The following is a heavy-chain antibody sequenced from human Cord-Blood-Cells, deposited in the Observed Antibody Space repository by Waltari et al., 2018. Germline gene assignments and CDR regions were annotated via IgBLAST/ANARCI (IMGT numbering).Heavy chain of an antibody. CDR2: IYYRGST. D-gene: IGHD6-13*01. CDR3: ARRGAAADY. J-gene: IGHJ4*02. Sequence: QLQLQESGPGLVQPSETLSLTCTVSGRPISSSSYYGGWIRQPPGKGLEWIGSIYYRGSTYYNPSLKSRVTISVHTSKNQFSLKLSSVTAADTAVYYCARRGAAADYWGQGTLVTVSS. CDR1: GRPISSSSYY. V-gene: IGHV4-39*01.